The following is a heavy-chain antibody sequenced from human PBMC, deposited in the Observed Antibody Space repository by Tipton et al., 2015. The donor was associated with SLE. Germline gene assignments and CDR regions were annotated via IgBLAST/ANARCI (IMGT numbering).Heavy chain of an antibody. CDR1: GFTFSTYA. V-gene: IGHV3-23*03. Sequence: SLRLSCAASGFTFSTYAMRWVRQAPGKGLEWVSVIYSGGSSTCFADSVKGRFTISRDDSKNTLFLQMNCLRAEDTAVYYCAKGYYGSGSYIDYWGQGTLVTVSA. J-gene: IGHJ4*02. CDR3: AKGYYGSGSYIDY. CDR2: IYSGGSST. D-gene: IGHD3-10*01.